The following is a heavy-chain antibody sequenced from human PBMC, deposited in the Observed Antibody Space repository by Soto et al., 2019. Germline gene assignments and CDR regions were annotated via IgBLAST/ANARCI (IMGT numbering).Heavy chain of an antibody. CDR1: GGSISSHH. CDR2: IHDSGST. J-gene: IGHJ4*02. D-gene: IGHD6-13*01. Sequence: QVQLQESGPGLVKPSETLSLTCTVSGGSISSHHWSWIRQPPGKGPECIGSIHDSGSTTYNPSLKSRVTISVDTSKNQFSLSITSVTAADTAVYYCARGGASSTWLDYWGQGILVTVSS. V-gene: IGHV4-59*11. CDR3: ARGGASSTWLDY.